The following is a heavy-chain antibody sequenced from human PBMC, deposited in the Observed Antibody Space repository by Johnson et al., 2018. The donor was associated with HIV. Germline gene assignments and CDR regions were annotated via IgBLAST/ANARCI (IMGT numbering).Heavy chain of an antibody. V-gene: IGHV3-9*01. CDR2: VSWNSGSL. D-gene: IGHD4-11*01. J-gene: IGHJ3*02. CDR3: AKSTAISTVTTGAFDI. Sequence: QLVESGGGLVQPGRSLRLSCAASGFTFDDYAMHWVRQAPGKGLEWVSGVSWNSGSLGYADSVKGRFTISRDSAKTSLYLQMNSLRAEDTALYYCAKSTAISTVTTGAFDIWGQGTMVTVSS. CDR1: GFTFDDYA.